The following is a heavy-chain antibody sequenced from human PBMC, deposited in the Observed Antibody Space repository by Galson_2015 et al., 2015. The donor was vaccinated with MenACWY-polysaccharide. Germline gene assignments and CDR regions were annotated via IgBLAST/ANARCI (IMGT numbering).Heavy chain of an antibody. D-gene: IGHD3-10*01. V-gene: IGHV3-11*01. Sequence: SLRLSCAASGFTFSDYYMHWIRQAPGKGLEWVSYISSSGTTIYYADSVKGRFIISRDNAKNSLHLQMNSLTAEDTAVYYCARYPRGVRSSYFDDWGQGILVPVSS. CDR3: ARYPRGVRSSYFDD. J-gene: IGHJ4*02. CDR1: GFTFSDYY. CDR2: ISSSGTTI.